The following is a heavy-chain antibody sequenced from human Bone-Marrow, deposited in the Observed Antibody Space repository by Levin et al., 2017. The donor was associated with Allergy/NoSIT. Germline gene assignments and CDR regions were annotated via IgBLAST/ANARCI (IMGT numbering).Heavy chain of an antibody. CDR1: GFTFSSYS. D-gene: IGHD1-20*01. Sequence: PGGSLRLSCAASGFTFSSYSMNWVRQAPGKGLEWVSSISSSSSYIYYADSVKGRFTISRDNAKNSLYLQMNSLRAEDTAVYYCAREGITGTTTYGMDVWGQGTTVTVSS. CDR3: AREGITGTTTYGMDV. J-gene: IGHJ6*02. CDR2: ISSSSSYI. V-gene: IGHV3-21*01.